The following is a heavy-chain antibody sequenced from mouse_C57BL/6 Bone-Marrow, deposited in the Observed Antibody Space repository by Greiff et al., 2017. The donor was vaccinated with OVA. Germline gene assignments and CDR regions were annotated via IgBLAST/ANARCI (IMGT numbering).Heavy chain of an antibody. D-gene: IGHD2-4*01. CDR2: INPSNGGT. V-gene: IGHV1-53*01. CDR1: GYTFTSYW. Sequence: QVQLQQPGTELVKPGASVKLSCKASGYTFTSYWMHWVKQRPGQGLEWIGNINPSNGGTNYNEKFKSKATLTVDKSSSTAYMQLSSLTSEDSAVYYCARSGYDYSYWYFDVWGTGTTVTVSS. CDR3: ARSGYDYSYWYFDV. J-gene: IGHJ1*03.